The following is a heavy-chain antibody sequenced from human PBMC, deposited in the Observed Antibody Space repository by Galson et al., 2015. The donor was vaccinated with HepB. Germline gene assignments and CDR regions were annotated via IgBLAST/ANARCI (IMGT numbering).Heavy chain of an antibody. Sequence: SVKVSCKASGGTFSSYTISWVRQAPGQGLEWMGRIIPILGIANYAQKFQGRVTITADKSTSTAYMELSSLRSEDTAVYYCARQGIFYDSSGPSAFDIWGQGTMVTVSS. D-gene: IGHD3-22*01. CDR3: ARQGIFYDSSGPSAFDI. J-gene: IGHJ3*02. CDR1: GGTFSSYT. CDR2: IIPILGIA. V-gene: IGHV1-69*02.